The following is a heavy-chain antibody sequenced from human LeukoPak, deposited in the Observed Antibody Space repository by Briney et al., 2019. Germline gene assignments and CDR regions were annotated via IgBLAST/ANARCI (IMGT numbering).Heavy chain of an antibody. J-gene: IGHJ4*02. D-gene: IGHD5-24*01. CDR3: ARDCGDGYNFLGYFDY. CDR1: GFTFSRYW. Sequence: GGSLRLSCAASGFTFSRYWMSWVRQAPGKGLEWVANIKQDGSEKYYVDSVKGRFTVSRDNAKNSLYLQMNSLRAEDTAVYYCARDCGDGYNFLGYFDYWGQGTLVTVSS. V-gene: IGHV3-7*01. CDR2: IKQDGSEK.